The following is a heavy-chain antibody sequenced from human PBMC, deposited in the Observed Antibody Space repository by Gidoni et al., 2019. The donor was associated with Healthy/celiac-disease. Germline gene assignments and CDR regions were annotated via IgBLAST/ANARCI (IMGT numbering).Heavy chain of an antibody. V-gene: IGHV1-69*01. CDR1: GGTFSSYA. J-gene: IGHJ6*02. D-gene: IGHD2-2*01. CDR3: ASPEDIVVVPAAMPEYYYYGMDV. CDR2: IIPIFGTA. Sequence: QVQLVQSGAEVKKPGSSVKVSCKASGGTFSSYAISWVRQAPGQGLEWMGGIIPIFGTATYAQKFQGRVTITADESTSTAYMELSSLRSEDTAVYYCASPEDIVVVPAAMPEYYYYGMDVWGQGTTVTVSS.